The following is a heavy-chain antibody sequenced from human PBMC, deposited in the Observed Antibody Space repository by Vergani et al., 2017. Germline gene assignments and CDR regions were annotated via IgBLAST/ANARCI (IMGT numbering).Heavy chain of an antibody. V-gene: IGHV3-23*01. J-gene: IGHJ3*02. CDR1: GFTFTAHG. Sequence: EVQLLESGGGSAQPGESLRLSCVASGFTFTAHGLNWVRQAPGKGLEWVSGISGQNFRTHYADSVKGRFTISRDDSKNTVYLHMNSLRPEDTAVYYCAKVGRSEVAGTFCAFDIWGQGTMVTVSS. CDR2: ISGQNFRT. D-gene: IGHD6-19*01. CDR3: AKVGRSEVAGTFCAFDI.